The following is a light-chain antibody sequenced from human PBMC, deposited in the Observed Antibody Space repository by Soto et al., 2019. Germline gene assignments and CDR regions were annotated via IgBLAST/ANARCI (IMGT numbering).Light chain of an antibody. CDR1: SSDVGGYNY. CDR2: DVS. V-gene: IGLV2-14*01. Sequence: QSALTQPASVSGSPGQSITISCTGTSSDVGGYNYVSWYQQHPGKAPKLMIYDVSNRPLGVSNRFSGSKSGNTASLTISGLQAEDGADYHCSSYTTSSTLVFGGGTKLTVL. CDR3: SSYTTSSTLV. J-gene: IGLJ2*01.